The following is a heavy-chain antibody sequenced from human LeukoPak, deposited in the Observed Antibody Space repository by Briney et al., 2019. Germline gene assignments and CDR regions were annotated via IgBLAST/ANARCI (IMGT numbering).Heavy chain of an antibody. CDR2: IWYDGSNK. J-gene: IGHJ4*02. V-gene: IGHV3-33*01. D-gene: IGHD6-19*01. CDR1: GFTFSSYG. CDR3: AREGPPADSSGWPYFDY. Sequence: PGGSLRLSCAASGFTFSSYGMHWVRQAPGKGLEWVAVIWYDGSNKYYADSVKGRFTISRDNSKNTLYLQVNSLRAEDTAVYYCAREGPPADSSGWPYFDYWGQGTLVTVSS.